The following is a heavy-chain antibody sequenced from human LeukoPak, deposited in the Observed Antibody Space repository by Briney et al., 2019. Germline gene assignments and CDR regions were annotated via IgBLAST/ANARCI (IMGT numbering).Heavy chain of an antibody. Sequence: ASVKVSCKASGYTFTGYYMHWVRQAPGQGLEWMGWINPNSGGTNYAQKFQGRVTMTRDTSISTAYMELSRLRSDDTAVYYCARAEEDTYYYGSGSRGGWFDPWGQGTLVTASS. J-gene: IGHJ5*02. CDR1: GYTFTGYY. CDR2: INPNSGGT. D-gene: IGHD3-10*01. V-gene: IGHV1-2*02. CDR3: ARAEEDTYYYGSGSRGGWFDP.